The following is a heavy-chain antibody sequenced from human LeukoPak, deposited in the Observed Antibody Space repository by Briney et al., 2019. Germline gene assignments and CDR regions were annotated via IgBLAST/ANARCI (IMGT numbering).Heavy chain of an antibody. CDR2: ISSNGGST. Sequence: GGSLRLSCAASGFTFSSYAMHWVRQAPGKGLEYVSAISSNGGSTYYANSVKGRFTISRDNSKNTLYLQMGSLRAEDMAVYYCARDDYDSSGPRGYYYYGMDVWGQGTTVTVSS. D-gene: IGHD3-22*01. J-gene: IGHJ6*02. CDR1: GFTFSSYA. V-gene: IGHV3-64*01. CDR3: ARDDYDSSGPRGYYYYGMDV.